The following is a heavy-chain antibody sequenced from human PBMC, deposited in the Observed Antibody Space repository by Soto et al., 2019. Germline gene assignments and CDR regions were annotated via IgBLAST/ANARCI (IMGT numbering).Heavy chain of an antibody. CDR1: GFTFSRYN. V-gene: IGHV3-48*02. D-gene: IGHD3-10*01. Sequence: GGSLRLSCVASGFTFSRYNMQWVRHAPGKGLEWVAYVTTSGDTMFYADSVEGRFAISRDVAKNSVHLQMNSLGDEDTAVYYCVREEASGSSGLTYHYYYNGMDVWGQGTTVTVSS. J-gene: IGHJ6*02. CDR3: VREEASGSSGLTYHYYYNGMDV. CDR2: VTTSGDTM.